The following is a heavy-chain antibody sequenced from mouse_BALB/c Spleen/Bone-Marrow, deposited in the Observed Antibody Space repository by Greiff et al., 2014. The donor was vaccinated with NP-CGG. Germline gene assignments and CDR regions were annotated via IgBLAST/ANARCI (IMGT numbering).Heavy chain of an antibody. Sequence: VQLQQSGPELVRPGVSVKISCKGSGYTFTDYATHWVKQSHAKSLEWIGVISTYSGNTNYNQKFKGKATMTVGKSSSTAYMELARLTSEDSAIYYCASPIYYGSYEGFAYWGQGTLVTVSA. CDR1: GYTFTDYA. CDR3: ASPIYYGSYEGFAY. D-gene: IGHD2-1*01. CDR2: ISTYSGNT. J-gene: IGHJ3*01. V-gene: IGHV1-67*01.